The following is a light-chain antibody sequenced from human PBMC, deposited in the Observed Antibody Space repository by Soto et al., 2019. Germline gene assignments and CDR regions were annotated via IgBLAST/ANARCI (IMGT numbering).Light chain of an antibody. V-gene: IGKV3-11*01. Sequence: EIVLTQPPATMSSFPGDRVTLSCRARQYINTRLAWYQHRPGQAPRLLIYQTSLRAAGIPARFSASGSGTDFTLTISDVQPEDFALYYCHQRQSWPRTFGQGTKVDIK. CDR1: QYINTR. CDR2: QTS. CDR3: HQRQSWPRT. J-gene: IGKJ1*01.